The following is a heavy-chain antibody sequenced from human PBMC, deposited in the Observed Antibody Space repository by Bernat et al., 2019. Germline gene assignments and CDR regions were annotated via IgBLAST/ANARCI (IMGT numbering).Heavy chain of an antibody. V-gene: IGHV3-30-3*01. CDR3: ASAIRDRGAFDI. D-gene: IGHD1-14*01. CDR1: GFTFSSYA. CDR2: ISYDGSNK. J-gene: IGHJ3*02. Sequence: QVQLVESGGGVVQPGRSLRLSCVASGFTFSSYAMHWVRQAPGKGLEWVAVISYDGSNKYYADSVKGRFTISRDNSKNTLYLQMNSLRAEDTAVYYCASAIRDRGAFDIWGQGTMVTVSS.